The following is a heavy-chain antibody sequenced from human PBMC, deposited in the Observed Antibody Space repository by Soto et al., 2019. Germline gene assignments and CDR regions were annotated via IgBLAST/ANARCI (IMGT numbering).Heavy chain of an antibody. CDR1: GYSFATYG. CDR2: ISTYNGNS. D-gene: IGHD4-17*01. V-gene: IGHV1-18*01. CDR3: VRDDRQADYGAKWYFDL. J-gene: IGHJ2*01. Sequence: QVQLVQSGVEVKRPGASVGVSCKASGYSFATYGISWVRQAPGQGLEWMGWISTYNGNSNSAPKLEGRVTMTTDTSTNTAYLELRSLGSDDTGIYYCVRDDRQADYGAKWYFDLWGRGTLVTVSS.